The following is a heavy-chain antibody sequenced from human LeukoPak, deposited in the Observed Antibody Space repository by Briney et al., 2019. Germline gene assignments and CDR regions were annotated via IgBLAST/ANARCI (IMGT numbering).Heavy chain of an antibody. D-gene: IGHD3-22*01. J-gene: IGHJ4*02. Sequence: PGGSLRLSCAASGFSVSNYYMSWVRQAPGKGLEWVSVIYSGGNTYYTDSVKGRFTISRDNPKNTVFLQMGSLRGEDTAVYYCARCYYDGSGFYYYFDYWGQGPLVTVSS. CDR3: ARCYYDGSGFYYYFDY. CDR2: IYSGGNT. CDR1: GFSVSNYY. V-gene: IGHV3-53*01.